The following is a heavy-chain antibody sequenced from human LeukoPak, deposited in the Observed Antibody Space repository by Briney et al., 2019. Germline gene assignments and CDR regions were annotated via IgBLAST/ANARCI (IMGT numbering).Heavy chain of an antibody. V-gene: IGHV5-51*01. Sequence: GEPLKISCKGSGYRFTSYWIGWVRQMPGKGLEWMGIIYPGDSDTRYSPSFQGQVTISADKSISTAYLQWSSLKASDTAMYYCACSYYYDSSGYFRHPNDAFDIWGQGTMVTVSS. J-gene: IGHJ3*02. CDR2: IYPGDSDT. CDR3: ACSYYYDSSGYFRHPNDAFDI. D-gene: IGHD3-22*01. CDR1: GYRFTSYW.